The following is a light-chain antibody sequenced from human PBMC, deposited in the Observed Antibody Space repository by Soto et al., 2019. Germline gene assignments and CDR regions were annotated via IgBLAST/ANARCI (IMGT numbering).Light chain of an antibody. J-gene: IGLJ2*01. Sequence: SYELTQPPSVSVSPGQTASITCSGDKLGDKYACWYQQKPCQSLVLVIYQDSKRPSGIPERFSGSNSGNTATLTISGTQAMDEADYYCQAWDSRVFGGGTKVTVL. CDR3: QAWDSRV. V-gene: IGLV3-1*01. CDR1: KLGDKY. CDR2: QDS.